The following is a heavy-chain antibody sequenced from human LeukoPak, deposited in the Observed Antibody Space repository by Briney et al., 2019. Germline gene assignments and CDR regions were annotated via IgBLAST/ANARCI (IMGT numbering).Heavy chain of an antibody. CDR1: GYTFTSYG. Sequence: ASVKVSCKASGYTFTSYGISWVRQAPGQGLEWMGWISAYNGNTNYAQKLQGRVTMTTDTSTSTAYMELRSLRSDDTAVYYCARGGHEYYDFWSGYHYYYYMDVWGKGTTVTVSS. CDR3: ARGGHEYYDFWSGYHYYYYMDV. D-gene: IGHD3-3*01. CDR2: ISAYNGNT. J-gene: IGHJ6*03. V-gene: IGHV1-18*01.